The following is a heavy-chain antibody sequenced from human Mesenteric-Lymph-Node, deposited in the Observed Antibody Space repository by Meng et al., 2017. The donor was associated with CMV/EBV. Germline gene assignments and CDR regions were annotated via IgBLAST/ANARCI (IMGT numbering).Heavy chain of an antibody. CDR2: IHPHGST. CDR1: GGPFRDYY. Sequence: LTGAGDGGPFRDYYWTGIRQPPGQGLEWIGEIHPHGSTHYNPSLNSRVTMSVDMSKSQFSLKMTSVTAADAAVYYCARGTDAYKVGNLWGQGTLVTVSS. D-gene: IGHD5-24*01. J-gene: IGHJ1*01. CDR3: ARGTDAYKVGNL. V-gene: IGHV4-34*01.